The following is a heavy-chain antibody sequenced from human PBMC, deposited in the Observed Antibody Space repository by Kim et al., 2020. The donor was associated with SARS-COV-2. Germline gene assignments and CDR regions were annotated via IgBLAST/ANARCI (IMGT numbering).Heavy chain of an antibody. Sequence: GGSLRLSCVVSGFTFNSYWMSWVRQAPGKGLVWVASINKDGSERQYVDSVKGRFTISRDNAKNSLYLQMNSLRVEDTALYYCVRDGNCAGDYYPDYYFDFWGQGVLVPVSS. V-gene: IGHV3-7*01. J-gene: IGHJ4*02. CDR2: INKDGSER. D-gene: IGHD2-21*02. CDR3: VRDGNCAGDYYPDYYFDF. CDR1: GFTFNSYW.